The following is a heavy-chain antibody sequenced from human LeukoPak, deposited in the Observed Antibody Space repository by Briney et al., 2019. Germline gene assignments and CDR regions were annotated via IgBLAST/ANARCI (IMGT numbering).Heavy chain of an antibody. V-gene: IGHV1-69*05. D-gene: IGHD1-26*01. CDR1: GGTFCSYA. J-gene: IGHJ3*02. CDR2: IIPIYRTT. CDR3: ARGGSRTGIEASDI. Sequence: SVEISCKATGGTFCSYALSWVRQAPGHKLEWMGGIIPIYRTTNDAEKFQGRVTISTDESTSTAYKEVSSLRAEDTAVYYCARGGSRTGIEASDIWGEGTIVTVSS.